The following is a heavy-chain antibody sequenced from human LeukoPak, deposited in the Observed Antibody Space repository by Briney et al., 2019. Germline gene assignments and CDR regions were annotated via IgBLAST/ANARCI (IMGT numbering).Heavy chain of an antibody. V-gene: IGHV4-39*07. CDR1: GGSISSSSYY. CDR2: IYYSGST. J-gene: IGHJ3*02. D-gene: IGHD3-22*01. Sequence: SETLSLTCTVSGGSISSSSYYWGWIRQPPGKGLEWIGSIYYSGSTYYNPSLKSRVTISVDTSKNQFSLKLSSVTAADTAVYYCARDLRHYYDSSGYYGDAFDIWGQGTMVTVSS. CDR3: ARDLRHYYDSSGYYGDAFDI.